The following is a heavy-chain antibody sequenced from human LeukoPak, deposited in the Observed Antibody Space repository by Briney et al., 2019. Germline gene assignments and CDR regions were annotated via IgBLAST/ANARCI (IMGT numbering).Heavy chain of an antibody. D-gene: IGHD6-19*01. CDR3: ARGSSGWSD. CDR2: INHSGST. Sequence: ETRSLTCAVYGGSFSGYYWSWIRQPPGKGLEWIGEINHSGSTNYNPSLKSRVTISVDTPKNQFSLKLSSVTAADTAVYYCARGSSGWSDWGQGTLVTVSS. J-gene: IGHJ4*02. CDR1: GGSFSGYY. V-gene: IGHV4-34*01.